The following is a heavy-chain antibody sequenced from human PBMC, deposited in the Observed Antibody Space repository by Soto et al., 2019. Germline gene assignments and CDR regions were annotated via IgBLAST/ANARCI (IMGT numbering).Heavy chain of an antibody. CDR1: GFTFSSYA. V-gene: IGHV3-23*01. J-gene: IGHJ4*02. CDR3: AKDDDRYDYTWGSYRYTGNYFDY. Sequence: PGGSLRLSCAASGFTFSSYAMSWVRQAPGKGLEWVSAISGSGGSTYYADSVKGRFTISRDNSKNTLYLQMNSLRAEDTAVYYCAKDDDRYDYTWGSYRYTGNYFDYWGQGTLVTVSS. CDR2: ISGSGGST. D-gene: IGHD3-16*02.